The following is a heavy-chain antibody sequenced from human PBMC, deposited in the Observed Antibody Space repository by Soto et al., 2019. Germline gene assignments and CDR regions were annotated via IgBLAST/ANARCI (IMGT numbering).Heavy chain of an antibody. CDR2: IDPGDSDT. V-gene: IGHV5-51*01. CDR1: GYSFTNYW. D-gene: IGHD1-26*01. J-gene: IGHJ4*02. CDR3: ATQPRGIVGATLPR. Sequence: GESPDLSCNGSGYSFTNYWFRRVLQMPGKGLEWMGIIDPGDSDTRYSPSYQGQVTISADKSISTAYLQWSSLKASDTAMYYCATQPRGIVGATLPRWGQGTLVTVSS.